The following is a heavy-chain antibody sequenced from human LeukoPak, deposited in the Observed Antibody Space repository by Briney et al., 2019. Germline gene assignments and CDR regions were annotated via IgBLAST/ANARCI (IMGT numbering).Heavy chain of an antibody. CDR2: INPNNGGT. CDR1: GYTFTNYY. D-gene: IGHD3-10*01. V-gene: IGHV1-2*02. Sequence: ASVKVSCKASGYTFTNYYMHWVRHAPGQGLEWLGWINPNNGGTNYAQKFQGRVTMTRDTSISTAYMELSSLRSDDTAVYYCARDRGGGSGTYYILYWGLGSLVTVSS. CDR3: ARDRGGGSGTYYILY. J-gene: IGHJ4*02.